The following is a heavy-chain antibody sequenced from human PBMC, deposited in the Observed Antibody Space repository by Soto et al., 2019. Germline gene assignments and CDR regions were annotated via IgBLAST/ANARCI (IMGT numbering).Heavy chain of an antibody. Sequence: TVSGGSISSGDYYWSWIRQPPGKGLEWIGYIYYSGSTYYNPSLKSRVTISVDTSKNQFSLKLSSVTAADTAVYYCARGDGSGSYYMYYYYGMDVWGQGTTVTVSS. CDR3: ARGDGSGSYYMYYYYGMDV. V-gene: IGHV4-30-4*01. J-gene: IGHJ6*02. CDR1: GGSISSGDYY. CDR2: IYYSGST. D-gene: IGHD3-10*01.